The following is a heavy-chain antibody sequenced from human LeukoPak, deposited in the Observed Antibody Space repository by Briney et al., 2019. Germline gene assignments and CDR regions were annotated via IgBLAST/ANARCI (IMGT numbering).Heavy chain of an antibody. CDR2: INPNSGGT. V-gene: IGHV1-2*02. CDR3: ARASSTSLWFGELLPDY. D-gene: IGHD3-10*01. CDR1: GGTFSSYA. Sequence: ASVKVSCKASGGTFSSYAISWVRQAPGQGLEWMGWINPNSGGTKYAQKFQGRITMTRDTSISTAYMELSRLRSDDTAVYYCARASSTSLWFGELLPDYWGQGTLVTVSS. J-gene: IGHJ4*02.